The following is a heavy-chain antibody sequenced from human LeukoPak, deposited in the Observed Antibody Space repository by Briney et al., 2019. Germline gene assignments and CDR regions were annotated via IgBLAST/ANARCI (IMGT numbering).Heavy chain of an antibody. CDR2: INHRGDT. V-gene: IGHV4-34*01. CDR1: GGSFRYYY. J-gene: IGHJ4*03. Sequence: PSETLSLTCAVYGGSFRYYYWRWIRQSPGKGLEWIAEINHRGDTNYNPSVKSRVTISVDTSKNQFSLKVRSLTAADTAVYYCARGPTISETGYFDFWGQGTLVTVSS. CDR3: ARGPTISETGYFDF. D-gene: IGHD1-1*01.